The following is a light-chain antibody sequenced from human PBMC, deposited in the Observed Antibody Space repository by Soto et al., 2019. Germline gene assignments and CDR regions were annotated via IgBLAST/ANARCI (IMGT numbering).Light chain of an antibody. J-gene: IGKJ3*01. Sequence: EIVLTQSPATLSLSPGERATLSCRASQSVSNLLAWYQQKPGQAPRLLIYDASSRATGIPARFSGSGSGTDFTLTIRSLEPEDFAVYYCQQRGSWPPLFTFGPGTIVDIK. CDR1: QSVSNL. V-gene: IGKV3-11*01. CDR3: QQRGSWPPLFT. CDR2: DAS.